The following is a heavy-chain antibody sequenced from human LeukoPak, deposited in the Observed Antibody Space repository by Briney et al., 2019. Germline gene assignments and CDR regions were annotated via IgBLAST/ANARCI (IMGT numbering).Heavy chain of an antibody. V-gene: IGHV3-30*02. CDR3: AKEPPGYYYDSSGYGLGIFDY. CDR1: GFTFSSYG. Sequence: GGSLRLSCAASGFTFSSYGMHWARQAPGKGLEWVAFIRYDGSNKYYADSVKGRFTISRDNSKNTLYLQMNSLRAEDTAVYYCAKEPPGYYYDSSGYGLGIFDYWGQGTLVTVSS. CDR2: IRYDGSNK. D-gene: IGHD3-22*01. J-gene: IGHJ4*02.